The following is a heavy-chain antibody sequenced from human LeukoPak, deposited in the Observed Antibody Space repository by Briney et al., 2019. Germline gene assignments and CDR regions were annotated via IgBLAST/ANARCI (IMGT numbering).Heavy chain of an antibody. Sequence: SETLSLTCTVSGGSISSYYWSWIRQPPGKGLEWIGYIYYSGSTNYNPSLKSRVTISVDTSKNQFSLKLSSVTAADTAVYYCVRHPTYYYDSSGSGFAFDIWGQGTMVTVSS. D-gene: IGHD3-22*01. CDR1: GGSISSYY. J-gene: IGHJ3*02. CDR2: IYYSGST. V-gene: IGHV4-59*08. CDR3: VRHPTYYYDSSGSGFAFDI.